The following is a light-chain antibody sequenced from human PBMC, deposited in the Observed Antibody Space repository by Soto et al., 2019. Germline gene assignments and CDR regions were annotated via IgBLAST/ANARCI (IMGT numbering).Light chain of an antibody. CDR1: QDINSY. CDR3: QQTRSYPST. J-gene: IGKJ4*01. Sequence: IHLTHSPSSLSASIGDRVTITCRASQDINSYLAWYQQKPGKAPNLLIYEASILQRGVPSRFSGSNSGTDFTLTISSLQAEDFATYYCQQTRSYPSTFGGGTKVDIK. V-gene: IGKV1-9*01. CDR2: EAS.